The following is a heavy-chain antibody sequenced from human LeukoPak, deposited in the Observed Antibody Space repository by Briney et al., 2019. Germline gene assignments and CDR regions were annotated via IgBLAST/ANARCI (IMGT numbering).Heavy chain of an antibody. V-gene: IGHV4-39*07. CDR2: IYYSGST. Sequence: SETLSLTCTVSGGSISSSSYYWGWIRQPPGKGLEWIGSIYYSGSTYYNPSLKSRVTISVDTSKNQFSLKLSSVTAADTAVYYCASLPVDFWSGYVMDVWGKGTTVTVSS. CDR1: GGSISSSSYY. D-gene: IGHD3-3*01. J-gene: IGHJ6*04. CDR3: ASLPVDFWSGYVMDV.